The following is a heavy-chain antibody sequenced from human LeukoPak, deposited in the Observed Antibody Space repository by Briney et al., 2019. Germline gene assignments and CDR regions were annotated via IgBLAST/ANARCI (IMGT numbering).Heavy chain of an antibody. D-gene: IGHD3-22*01. CDR1: GFTFGSYW. CDR3: AKDRGYYDSSGYYQDY. V-gene: IGHV3-23*01. Sequence: GGSLRLSCAASGFTFGSYWMSWVRQAPGKGLEWVSAISGSGGSTYYADSVKGRFTISRDNSKNTLYLQMNSLRAEDTAVYYCAKDRGYYDSSGYYQDYWGQGTLVTVSS. CDR2: ISGSGGST. J-gene: IGHJ4*02.